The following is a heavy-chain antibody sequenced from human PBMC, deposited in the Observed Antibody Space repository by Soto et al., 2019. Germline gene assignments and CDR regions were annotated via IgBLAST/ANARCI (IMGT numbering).Heavy chain of an antibody. CDR3: ARDRGSYALDY. V-gene: IGHV1-18*01. CDR1: GYTFTSYG. Sequence: QFQLVQSGAEVKKPGASVKVSCKASGYTFTSYGIIWVRQAPGQGLEWMGWISAYNGNTHYAQKLQGRVTMTTDTSTSTGYMELRSLRSDDTAVYYCARDRGSYALDYWGQGTLVTVSS. D-gene: IGHD1-26*01. CDR2: ISAYNGNT. J-gene: IGHJ4*02.